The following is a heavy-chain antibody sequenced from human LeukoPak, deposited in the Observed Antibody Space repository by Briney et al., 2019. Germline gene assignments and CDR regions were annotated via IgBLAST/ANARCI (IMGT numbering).Heavy chain of an antibody. J-gene: IGHJ6*02. Sequence: PGGSLRLSCAASGFTCSSYAMSWVRQATGKGLEWVSAISGSGGSTYYADSVKGRFTISRDNSKNTLYLQMNSLRAEDTAVYYCAKGEYQLPYYYYGMDVWGQGTTVTVSS. CDR1: GFTCSSYA. CDR3: AKGEYQLPYYYYGMDV. D-gene: IGHD2-2*01. CDR2: ISGSGGST. V-gene: IGHV3-23*01.